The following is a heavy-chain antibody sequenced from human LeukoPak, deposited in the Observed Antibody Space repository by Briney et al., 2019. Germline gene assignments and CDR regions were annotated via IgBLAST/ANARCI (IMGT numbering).Heavy chain of an antibody. CDR1: GGSISSYY. D-gene: IGHD2-2*02. CDR2: TYTSGST. V-gene: IGHV4-4*07. CDR3: ARSRVETDMVVVPAARPRRYYYYYMDV. Sequence: SETLSLTCTVSGGSISSYYWSWIRQPAGKGLEWIGRTYTSGSTNYNPSLKSRVTMSVDTSKTQFSLKLSSVTAADTAVYCCARSRVETDMVVVPAARPRRYYYYYMDVWVKGTTVTVSS. J-gene: IGHJ6*03.